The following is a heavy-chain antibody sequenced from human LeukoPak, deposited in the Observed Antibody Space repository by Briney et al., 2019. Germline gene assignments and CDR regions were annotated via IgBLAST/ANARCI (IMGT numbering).Heavy chain of an antibody. J-gene: IGHJ3*02. D-gene: IGHD3-22*01. Sequence: QPGGSLRLSCAAFGFTFSSYGMHWVRQAPGKGLEWVAFIRYDGSNKYYADSVKGRFTISRDNSKNTLYLQMNSLRAEDTAVYYCAKDRPYYYDSSGYGYDAFDIWGQGTMVTVSS. CDR1: GFTFSSYG. V-gene: IGHV3-30*02. CDR2: IRYDGSNK. CDR3: AKDRPYYYDSSGYGYDAFDI.